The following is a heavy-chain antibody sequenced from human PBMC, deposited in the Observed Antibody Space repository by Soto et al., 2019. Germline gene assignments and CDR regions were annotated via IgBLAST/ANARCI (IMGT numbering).Heavy chain of an antibody. J-gene: IGHJ5*02. CDR3: ARIRGGSSLGNWFDP. CDR2: MNPNSGNT. Sequence: QVQLVQSGAEVKKPGASVKVSCKASGYTFTSYDINWVRQATGQGLEWMGWMNPNSGNTGYAQKXXXXXXXXXXXXXXXXXXXXXXXXXXXXXXYYCARIRGGSSLGNWFDPWGQGTLVTVSS. CDR1: GYTFTSYD. D-gene: IGHD6-13*01. V-gene: IGHV1-8*01.